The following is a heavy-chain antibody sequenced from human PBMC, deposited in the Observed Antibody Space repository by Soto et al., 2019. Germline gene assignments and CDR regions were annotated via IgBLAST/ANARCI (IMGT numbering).Heavy chain of an antibody. Sequence: GASVKVSCKASGYTFTGYYMHWVRQAPGQGLEWMGWINPNSGGTNYAQKFQGRVTMTRDTSISTAYMELSRLRSDDTAVYYCARAILSGSYRPGSEYYYGMDVWGQGTTVTVSS. D-gene: IGHD3-16*02. J-gene: IGHJ6*02. CDR1: GYTFTGYY. CDR3: ARAILSGSYRPGSEYYYGMDV. V-gene: IGHV1-2*02. CDR2: INPNSGGT.